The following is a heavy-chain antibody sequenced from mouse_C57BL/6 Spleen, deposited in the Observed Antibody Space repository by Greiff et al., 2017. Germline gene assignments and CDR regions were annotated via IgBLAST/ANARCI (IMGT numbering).Heavy chain of an antibody. V-gene: IGHV1-15*01. D-gene: IGHD3-2*01. CDR2: IDPETGGT. J-gene: IGHJ3*01. CDR1: GYTFTDYE. CDR3: TRSTALFAD. Sequence: QVHVKQSGAELVRPGASVTLSCKASGYTFTDYEMHWVKQTPVHGLEWIGAIDPETGGTAYNQKFKGKAILTADKSSSTAYMELRSLTSEDSAVYYCTRSTALFADWGQGTLVTVSA.